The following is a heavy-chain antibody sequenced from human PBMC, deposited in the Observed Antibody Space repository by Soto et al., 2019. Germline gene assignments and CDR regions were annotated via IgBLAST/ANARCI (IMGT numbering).Heavy chain of an antibody. CDR2: IYYSGST. Sequence: SETLSLTCTVSGGSISSYYWSWIRQPPGKGLEWIGYIYYSGSTNYNPSLKSRVTISVDTSKNQFSLKLSSVTAADTAVYYCARVMGYQLLDYWGQGTLVTVSS. CDR1: GGSISSYY. V-gene: IGHV4-59*01. D-gene: IGHD2-2*01. J-gene: IGHJ4*02. CDR3: ARVMGYQLLDY.